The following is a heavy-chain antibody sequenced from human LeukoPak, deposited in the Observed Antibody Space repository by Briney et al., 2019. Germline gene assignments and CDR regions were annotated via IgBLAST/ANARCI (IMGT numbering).Heavy chain of an antibody. J-gene: IGHJ6*02. Sequence: IPSETLSLTCNVSGASITSESYFWSWMRQHPGKGLEWIGYMHHSGRTYYNASLKSRVTISVDTSKSQFSLKVNSVTAADTAVYYCARVCGAPAFYYYDIDVWGQGTTVTVSS. V-gene: IGHV4-31*03. CDR3: ARVCGAPAFYYYDIDV. D-gene: IGHD3-3*01. CDR2: MHHSGRT. CDR1: GASITSESYF.